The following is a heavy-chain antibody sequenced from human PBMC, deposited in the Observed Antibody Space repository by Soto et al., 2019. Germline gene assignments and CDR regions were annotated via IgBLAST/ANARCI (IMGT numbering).Heavy chain of an antibody. CDR3: AKDIYSSGWPAYYYYGMDV. CDR2: ISGSGGST. Sequence: LRLSCAASGFTFSSYAMSWVRQAPGKGLEWVSAISGSGGSTYYADSVKGRFTISRDNSKNTLYLQMNSLRAEDTAVYYCAKDIYSSGWPAYYYYGMDVWGQGTTVTVSS. V-gene: IGHV3-23*01. D-gene: IGHD6-19*01. CDR1: GFTFSSYA. J-gene: IGHJ6*02.